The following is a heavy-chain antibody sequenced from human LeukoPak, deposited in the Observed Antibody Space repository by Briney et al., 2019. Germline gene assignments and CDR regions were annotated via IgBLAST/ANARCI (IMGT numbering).Heavy chain of an antibody. CDR3: ARAAEDTAMVLDY. CDR2: IYYSGST. J-gene: IGHJ4*02. Sequence: SQTLSLTRTVSLGSISSGDYYWSWIRHPPGKGPEWIGYIYYSGSTYYNPSLKSRVTISVDTSKNQFSLKLSSVTAADTAVYYCARAAEDTAMVLDYWGQGTLVTVSS. V-gene: IGHV4-30-4*01. CDR1: LGSISSGDYY. D-gene: IGHD5-18*01.